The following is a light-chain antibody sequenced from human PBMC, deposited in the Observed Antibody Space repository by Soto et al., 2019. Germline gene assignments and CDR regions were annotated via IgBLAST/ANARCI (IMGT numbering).Light chain of an antibody. J-gene: IGKJ1*01. CDR2: GAS. V-gene: IGKV3-20*01. CDR1: QSVSSSY. Sequence: DIVLTQSPGTLSLSPGERATLSCRASQSVSSSYLAWYQQKPGQAPRLLIYGASSRATGIPDRFSGSGSGTDFTITISRLEPEDFAVYYCQQYGSSPSWTFGQGTKVDIK. CDR3: QQYGSSPSWT.